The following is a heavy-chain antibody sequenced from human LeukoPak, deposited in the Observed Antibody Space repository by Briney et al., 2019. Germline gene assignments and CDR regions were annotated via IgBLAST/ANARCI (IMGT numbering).Heavy chain of an antibody. V-gene: IGHV4-59*01. J-gene: IGHJ6*04. CDR1: GGSISTYY. CDR2: ISYSGST. Sequence: SETLSLTCTVSGGSISTYYWSWIRQPPGKGLEWIGYISYSGSTNYNPSLKSRVTISVDTPKNQFSLKLSSVTAADTAVYYCARRKYYYDSSGLFVWGKGTTVTVSS. CDR3: ARRKYYYDSSGLFV. D-gene: IGHD3-22*01.